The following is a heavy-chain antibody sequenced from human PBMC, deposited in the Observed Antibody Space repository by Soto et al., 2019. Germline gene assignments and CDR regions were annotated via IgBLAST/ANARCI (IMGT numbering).Heavy chain of an antibody. CDR3: ARLFYDSSEHFDY. J-gene: IGHJ4*02. V-gene: IGHV4-34*01. Sequence: SETLSLTCAAYGGSFSAYYWSWVRQPPGKGLEWIGNIYYTGSTYYNPSLKSRVAMSIDTSKNQFSLKLNSVTAADTAAYFCARLFYDSSEHFDYWGQGTLVTVSS. D-gene: IGHD3-22*01. CDR2: IYYTGST. CDR1: GGSFSAYY.